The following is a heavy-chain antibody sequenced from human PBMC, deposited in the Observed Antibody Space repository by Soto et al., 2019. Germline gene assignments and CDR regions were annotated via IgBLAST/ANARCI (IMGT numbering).Heavy chain of an antibody. CDR3: ARGRFNAFGI. V-gene: IGHV4-39*01. CDR1: GGSISSSSYY. J-gene: IGHJ3*02. D-gene: IGHD1-26*01. CDR2: IYYSGST. Sequence: SETLSLTCTVSGGSISSSSYYWGWIRQPPGKGLEWIGSIYYSGSTYYNPSLKSRVTISVDTSKNQFSLKLSSVTAADTAVYYCARGRFNAFGIWGQGTMVTV.